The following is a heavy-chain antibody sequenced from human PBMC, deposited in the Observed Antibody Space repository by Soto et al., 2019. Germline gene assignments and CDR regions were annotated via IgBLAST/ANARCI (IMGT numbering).Heavy chain of an antibody. D-gene: IGHD3-10*01. CDR2: TGTAGDT. J-gene: IGHJ3*02. Sequence: GSLRLSYAASGFTFSSYDMHWVRQATGKGLEWVSATGTAGDTYYPGSVKGRFTISRENAKNSLYLQMNSLRAGDTAVYYCERGFLRTEYAFDIWGQGTMVTVS. CDR1: GFTFSSYD. V-gene: IGHV3-13*01. CDR3: ERGFLRTEYAFDI.